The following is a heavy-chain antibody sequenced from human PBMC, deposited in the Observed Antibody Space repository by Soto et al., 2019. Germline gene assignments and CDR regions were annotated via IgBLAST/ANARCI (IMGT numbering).Heavy chain of an antibody. CDR3: ARFESYYDFWSGYHSGARYYYGMDV. CDR1: GYSFTSYW. Sequence: GESRKISGKGSGYSFTSYWIGWVRQMPGKGLEWMGIIYLGDSDTRYSPSSQAQVTISAAKSTTTAYLQWTGLKASAPAMYSCARFESYYDFWSGYHSGARYYYGMDVWGQGTTVTV. CDR2: IYLGDSDT. V-gene: IGHV5-51*01. D-gene: IGHD3-3*01. J-gene: IGHJ6*02.